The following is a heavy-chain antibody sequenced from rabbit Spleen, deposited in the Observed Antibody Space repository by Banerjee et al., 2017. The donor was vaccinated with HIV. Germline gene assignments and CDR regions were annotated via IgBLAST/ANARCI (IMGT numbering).Heavy chain of an antibody. D-gene: IGHD4-1*01. CDR2: IDPLFDST. CDR3: ARGYYSSGWPNL. J-gene: IGHJ4*01. CDR1: GFDFSVYG. V-gene: IGHV1S47*01. Sequence: QEQLVESGGGLVQPGGSLKLSCKASGFDFSVYGLSWVRQAPGKGLEWIGYIDPLFDSTYYASWVNGRFTISSHNAQNTLYLQLNSLTAADTATYFCARGYYSSGWPNLWGQGTLVTVS.